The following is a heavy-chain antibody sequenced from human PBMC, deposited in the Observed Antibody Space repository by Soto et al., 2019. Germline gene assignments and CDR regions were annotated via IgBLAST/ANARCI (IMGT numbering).Heavy chain of an antibody. CDR1: GGSISSGGYY. CDR2: IYYSGST. V-gene: IGHV4-31*03. CDR3: ARGFDYGDPVLGY. J-gene: IGHJ4*02. D-gene: IGHD4-17*01. Sequence: QVQLQESGPGLVKPSQTLSLTCTVSGGSISSGGYYWSWIRQHPGKGLEWIGYIYYSGSTYYNPSRNNRVTISVDTSKNHIYLKLSSVTAADTAVYYCARGFDYGDPVLGYWGQGTLVTVSS.